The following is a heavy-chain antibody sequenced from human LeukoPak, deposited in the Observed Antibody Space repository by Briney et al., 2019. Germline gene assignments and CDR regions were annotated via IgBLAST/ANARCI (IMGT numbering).Heavy chain of an antibody. CDR2: ISYDGSNK. J-gene: IGHJ4*02. Sequence: PGGSLRLSCAASGFTFTTYPMHWVRQAPGKGLEWLALISYDGSNKLYAPSVKDRFTISRDNSKNTLYLQMNSLRAEDTAVYYCAKSGRGSYDYWGQGTLVTVSS. D-gene: IGHD1-26*01. CDR3: AKSGRGSYDY. CDR1: GFTFTTYP. V-gene: IGHV3-30*04.